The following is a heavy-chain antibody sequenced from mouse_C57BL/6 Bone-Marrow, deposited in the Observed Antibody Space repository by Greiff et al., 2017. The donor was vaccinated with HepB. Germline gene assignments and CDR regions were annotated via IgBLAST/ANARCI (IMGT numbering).Heavy chain of an antibody. CDR1: GYTFTDYY. V-gene: IGHV1-26*01. CDR2: INPNNGGT. D-gene: IGHD1-1*01. J-gene: IGHJ3*01. Sequence: EVQLQQSGPELVKPGASVKISCKASGYTFTDYYMNWVKQSHGKSLEWIGDINPNNGGTSYNQKFKGKATLTVDKSSSTAYMELRSLTSEDSAVYYCAKDYYGSRPFAYWGQGTLVTVSA. CDR3: AKDYYGSRPFAY.